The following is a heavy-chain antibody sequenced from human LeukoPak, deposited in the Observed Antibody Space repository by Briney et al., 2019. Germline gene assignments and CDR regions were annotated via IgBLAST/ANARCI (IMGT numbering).Heavy chain of an antibody. J-gene: IGHJ4*02. D-gene: IGHD6-13*01. V-gene: IGHV4-39*01. Sequence: SETLSLTCTVSGGSISSSSYYWGWIRQPPGKGLEWIGSIYYSGSTYYNPSLKSRVTISVDTSKNQFSLKLSSVTAADTAVYYCARHAPYSSSWGPSDYWGQGTLVTVSS. CDR3: ARHAPYSSSWGPSDY. CDR2: IYYSGST. CDR1: GGSISSSSYY.